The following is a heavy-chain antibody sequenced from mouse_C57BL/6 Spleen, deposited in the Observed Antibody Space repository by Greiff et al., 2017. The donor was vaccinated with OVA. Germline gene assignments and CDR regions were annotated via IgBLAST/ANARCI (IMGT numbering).Heavy chain of an antibody. Sequence: QVQLQQSGAELVKPGASVKMSCKASGYTFTSYWITWVKQRPGQGLEWIGDIYPGSGSTNYNEKFKSKATLTVDTSSSTAYMQLSSLTSEDSAVYYCARRVTTVVPCYAMDYWGQGTSVTVSS. CDR1: GYTFTSYW. CDR3: ARRVTTVVPCYAMDY. V-gene: IGHV1-55*01. D-gene: IGHD1-1*01. CDR2: IYPGSGST. J-gene: IGHJ4*01.